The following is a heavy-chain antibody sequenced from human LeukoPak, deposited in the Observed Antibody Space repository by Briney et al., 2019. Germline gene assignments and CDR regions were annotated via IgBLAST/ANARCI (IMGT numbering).Heavy chain of an antibody. V-gene: IGHV3-20*04. D-gene: IGHD6-13*01. CDR3: ARGSGSSWYFYFDY. Sequence: GGSLRLSCAASGFTVSGNYMSWVRQAPGKGLEWVSGIKWDGGRTGYADSVKGRFTISRDNAKNSVYLQMNSLRAEDTALYYCARGSGSSWYFYFDYWGQGTLVTVSS. CDR1: GFTVSGNY. CDR2: IKWDGGRT. J-gene: IGHJ4*02.